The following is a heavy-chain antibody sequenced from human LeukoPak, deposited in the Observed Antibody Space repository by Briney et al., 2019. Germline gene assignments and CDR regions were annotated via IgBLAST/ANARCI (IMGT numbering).Heavy chain of an antibody. CDR2: IRHDGREK. CDR3: ARKVGDY. J-gene: IGHJ4*02. Sequence: PGGSLRLSCAASGFIFSSYWMTWVRQAPGKAPEWVANIRHDGREKYYVDSVKGRFTISRDNGKNSVYLQMNSLRAEDTAVYYCARKVGDYWGQGTLVTVSS. D-gene: IGHD2-2*01. V-gene: IGHV3-7*01. CDR1: GFIFSSYW.